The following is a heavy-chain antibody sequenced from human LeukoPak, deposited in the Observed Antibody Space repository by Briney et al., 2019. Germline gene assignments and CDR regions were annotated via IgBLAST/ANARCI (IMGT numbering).Heavy chain of an antibody. CDR3: ARDPLIHNKWLLARAVWFDP. CDR1: GYTFTSCG. V-gene: IGHV1-18*01. J-gene: IGHJ5*02. Sequence: GASVKVSCKASGYTFTSCGISWVRQAPGQGLEWMGWISAYNGNTNYAQKLQGRVTMTTDTSTSTAYMELRSLRSDDTAVCYCARDPLIHNKWLLARAVWFDPWGQGTLVTVSS. D-gene: IGHD3-22*01. CDR2: ISAYNGNT.